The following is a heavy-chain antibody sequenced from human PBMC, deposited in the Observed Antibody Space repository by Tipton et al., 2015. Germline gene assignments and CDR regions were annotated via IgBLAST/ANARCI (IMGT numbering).Heavy chain of an antibody. D-gene: IGHD1-20*01. CDR3: AREANWSWGAIDY. V-gene: IGHV3-48*02. Sequence: SLRLSCAASGFTFSSYSLNWVRQAPRKGLEWVSYISGNSRSIYYADSVKGRITISRDNAKNSLYLQMNSLRDEDTAVYYCAREANWSWGAIDYWGQGTRVTVSS. CDR1: GFTFSSYS. CDR2: ISGNSRSI. J-gene: IGHJ4*02.